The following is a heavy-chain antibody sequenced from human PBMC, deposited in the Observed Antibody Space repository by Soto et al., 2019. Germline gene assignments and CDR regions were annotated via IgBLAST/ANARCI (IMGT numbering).Heavy chain of an antibody. J-gene: IGHJ6*02. CDR1: GGSFSGYY. V-gene: IGHV4-34*01. CDR3: ASGAAAGRGYYYGMDV. Sequence: SETLSLTCAVYGGSFSGYYWSWIRQPPGKGLEWIGEINHSGSTNYNPSLKSRVTISVDTSKNQFSMKLSSVTAADTAVYYCASGAAAGRGYYYGMDVWGQGTTVTVSS. CDR2: INHSGST. D-gene: IGHD6-13*01.